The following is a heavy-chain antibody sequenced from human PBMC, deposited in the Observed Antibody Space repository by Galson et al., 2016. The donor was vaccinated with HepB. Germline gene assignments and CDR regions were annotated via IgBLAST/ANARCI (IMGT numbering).Heavy chain of an antibody. V-gene: IGHV4-59*12. J-gene: IGHJ3*02. CDR1: GDYITSYY. CDR2: IYYRGST. Sequence: ETLSLTCTVSGDYITSYYWSWIRQPPGKGLEWIGYIYYRGSTNYNPSLKSRVTISVDTSKNQFSLKLSSVTAADTALYYCARDRAPGGSDAFDIWGQGTMVTVSS. CDR3: ARDRAPGGSDAFDI. D-gene: IGHD3-10*01.